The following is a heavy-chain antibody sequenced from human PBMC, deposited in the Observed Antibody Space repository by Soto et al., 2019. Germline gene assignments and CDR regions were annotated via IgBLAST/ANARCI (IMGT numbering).Heavy chain of an antibody. CDR2: IYYTGNT. V-gene: IGHV4-39*01. Sequence: QVQLQESGPGLVKTSETLSLTCTVSGGSISSTNYYWGWIRQPPGKGLEWIGSIYYTGNTFYNPSLKSRVTLSADTSKTQFSLKVTYVTAADTAVYYCARHDFYGSGSYYRKGFYYYFGLDVWGQGTTVTVSS. D-gene: IGHD3-10*01. J-gene: IGHJ6*02. CDR1: GGSISSTNYY. CDR3: ARHDFYGSGSYYRKGFYYYFGLDV.